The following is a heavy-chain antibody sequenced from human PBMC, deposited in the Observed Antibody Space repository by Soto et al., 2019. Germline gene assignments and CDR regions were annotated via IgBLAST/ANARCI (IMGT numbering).Heavy chain of an antibody. D-gene: IGHD2-15*01. V-gene: IGHV3-9*01. J-gene: IGHJ6*02. CDR2: ISWNSGSI. CDR1: GFTFDDYA. Sequence: QPGGSLRLSCAASGFTFDDYAMHWVRQAPGKGLEWVSGISWNSGSIGYADSVKGRFTISRDNARNSLFLQMSSLRDEDTAVYYCARGDCSGFSCYGMDVWGQGTTVTVSS. CDR3: ARGDCSGFSCYGMDV.